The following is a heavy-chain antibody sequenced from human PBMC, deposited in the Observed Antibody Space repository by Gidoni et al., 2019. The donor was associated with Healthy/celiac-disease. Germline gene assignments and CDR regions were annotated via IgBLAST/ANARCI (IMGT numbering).Heavy chain of an antibody. CDR1: GFTVRSAY. J-gene: IGHJ4*02. Sequence: EVQLEETGGGLAQPGGSLSCYCAAPGFTVRSAYMSWVRQAPGKGREWVSVVYGGGSTYCAASVKGHFTISRDHSKNTLCLQVNGLSAGDTALYYCARSGGHDYWGQGTLVTVSS. V-gene: IGHV3-53*02. CDR2: VYGGGST. D-gene: IGHD1-26*01. CDR3: ARSGGHDY.